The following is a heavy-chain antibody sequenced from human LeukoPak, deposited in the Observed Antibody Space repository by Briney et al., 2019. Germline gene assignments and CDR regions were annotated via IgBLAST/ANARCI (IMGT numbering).Heavy chain of an antibody. Sequence: LSLTCTVSGGSISSYYWSWVRQAPGKGLEWVGFIRSKAYGGTTEYAASVKGRFTISRDDSKSIAYLQMNSLKTEDTAVYYCTRHPPYYDILTGYYNSQFYFDYWGQGTLVTVSS. V-gene: IGHV3-49*04. J-gene: IGHJ4*02. CDR3: TRHPPYYDILTGYYNSQFYFDY. CDR1: GGSISSYY. D-gene: IGHD3-9*01. CDR2: IRSKAYGGTT.